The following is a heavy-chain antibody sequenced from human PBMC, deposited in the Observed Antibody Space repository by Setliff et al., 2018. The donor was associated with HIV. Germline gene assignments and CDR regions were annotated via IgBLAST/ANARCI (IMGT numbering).Heavy chain of an antibody. J-gene: IGHJ4*02. D-gene: IGHD4-17*01. CDR1: GDSISTYH. CDR2: TPITGRT. Sequence: TSETLSLTCTVSGDSISTYHWSWIRQTPGKGLEWIGNTPITGRTTYNLSLKSRLTITRDTSKNQISLILSSVTAADTAMYYCARGDYASPPLFMGYWGQGTLVTVSS. V-gene: IGHV4-4*08. CDR3: ARGDYASPPLFMGY.